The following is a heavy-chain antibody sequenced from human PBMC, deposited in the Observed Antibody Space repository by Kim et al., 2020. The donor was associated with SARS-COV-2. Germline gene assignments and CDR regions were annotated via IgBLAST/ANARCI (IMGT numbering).Heavy chain of an antibody. CDR2: ISWDGGST. D-gene: IGHD6-13*01. CDR3: AKDGLAAAGTGGGWFDP. V-gene: IGHV3-43D*03. Sequence: GGSLRLSCAASGFTFDDYAMHWVRQAPGKGLEWVSLISWDGGSTYYADSVKGLFTISRDNSKNSLYLQMNSLRAEDTALYYCAKDGLAAAGTGGGWFDPWGQGTLVTVSS. CDR1: GFTFDDYA. J-gene: IGHJ5*02.